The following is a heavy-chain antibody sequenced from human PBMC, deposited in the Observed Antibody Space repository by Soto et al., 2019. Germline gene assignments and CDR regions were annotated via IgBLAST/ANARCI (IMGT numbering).Heavy chain of an antibody. CDR1: GYSFTSYW. V-gene: IGHV5-10-1*01. CDR3: ARRFLSARSSRWGMDV. Sequence: PGESLKISCKGSGYSFTSYWISWVRQMPGKGLEWMGRIDPSDSYTNYSPSFQGHVTISADKSISTAYLQWSSLKASDTAMYYCARRFLSARSSRWGMDVWGQGTTVTVSS. J-gene: IGHJ6*02. D-gene: IGHD6-13*01. CDR2: IDPSDSYT.